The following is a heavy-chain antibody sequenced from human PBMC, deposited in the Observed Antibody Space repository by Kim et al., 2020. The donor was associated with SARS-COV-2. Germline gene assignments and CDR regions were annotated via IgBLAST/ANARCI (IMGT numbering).Heavy chain of an antibody. CDR3: ARDLSEHDYGDYGNAFDI. CDR1: GFTFSDYY. V-gene: IGHV3-11*01. CDR2: ISSSGSTI. D-gene: IGHD4-17*01. Sequence: GGSLRLSCAASGFTFSDYYMSWIRQAPGKGLEWVSYISSSGSTIYYADSVKGRFTISRDNAKNSLYLQMNSLRAEDTAVYYCARDLSEHDYGDYGNAFDIWGQWTMVTVSS. J-gene: IGHJ3*02.